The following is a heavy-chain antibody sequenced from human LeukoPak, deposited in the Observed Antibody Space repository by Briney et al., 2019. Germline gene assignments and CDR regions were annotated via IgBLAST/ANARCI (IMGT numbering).Heavy chain of an antibody. Sequence: PGGSLRLSCAASGFTFSSYSMIWVRQAPGKGLEWISSISSRSSYIYYADSVKGRFTISRDSSKNTLYLQMNSLRAEDTAVYYCARYGSGGELFVPGGFDIWGQGTVVTVSS. CDR3: ARYGSGGELFVPGGFDI. V-gene: IGHV3-21*01. D-gene: IGHD2-21*01. J-gene: IGHJ3*02. CDR2: ISSRSSYI. CDR1: GFTFSSYS.